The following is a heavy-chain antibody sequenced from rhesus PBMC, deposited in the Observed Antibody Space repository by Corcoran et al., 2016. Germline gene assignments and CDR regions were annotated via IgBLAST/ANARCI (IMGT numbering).Heavy chain of an antibody. J-gene: IGHJ4*01. Sequence: QVQLQESGPGLVTPSETLSPTCAVSGHSISSGYYCGWFRQPPGKALEYIGYISGYSGSTYYHPSLKNRVTISKDTSKNQFSLKLNSATAADTAVYYCARPLSGDLMGWVDYWGQGVLVTVSS. V-gene: IGHV4-99*01. CDR1: GHSISSGYY. D-gene: IGHD7-45*01. CDR3: ARPLSGDLMGWVDY. CDR2: ISGYSGST.